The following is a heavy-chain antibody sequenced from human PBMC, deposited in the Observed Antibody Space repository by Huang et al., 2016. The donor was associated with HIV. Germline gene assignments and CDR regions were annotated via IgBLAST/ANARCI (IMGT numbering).Heavy chain of an antibody. Sequence: VQLVQSGAEVRKPGASVTLSCKASGYPFITYDISWVRQAAGQGLEWMGWMNPDNGNTGYAQNFQGRVIMTRNTSINTVYMEVSSPRSEDAAVYYCARSVRYCRGAF. J-gene: IGHJ3*01. CDR2: MNPDNGNT. D-gene: IGHD2-15*01. CDR1: GYPFITYD. CDR3: ARSVRYCRGAF. V-gene: IGHV1-8*01.